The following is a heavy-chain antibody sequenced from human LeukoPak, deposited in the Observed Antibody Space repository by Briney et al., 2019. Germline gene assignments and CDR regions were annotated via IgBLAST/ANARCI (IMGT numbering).Heavy chain of an antibody. CDR1: GFTFTSYG. J-gene: IGHJ6*03. Sequence: PGGSLRLSCAASGFTFTSYGMSWVRQAPGRGLEWVSIISSSGGSTYYAHSVKGRFTISRDNSKNTLSLQMNGLRAEDTAVYYCAKRSYYYYMDVWGKGTTVTVSS. V-gene: IGHV3-23*01. CDR3: AKRSYYYYMDV. CDR2: ISSSGGST.